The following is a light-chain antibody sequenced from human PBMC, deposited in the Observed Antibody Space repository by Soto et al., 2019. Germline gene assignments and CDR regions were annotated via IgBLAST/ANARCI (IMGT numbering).Light chain of an antibody. CDR1: SSDVGAYNY. V-gene: IGLV2-14*03. Sequence: QSALTQPAPVSGSPGQSITISCTGTSSDVGAYNYVSWYQQHPGKAPKLMIYDVSNRPSGVSNRFSGSKSANTASLTISGLQAEDEADYYCSSYTSSSTYVFGTGTKVTVL. J-gene: IGLJ1*01. CDR3: SSYTSSSTYV. CDR2: DVS.